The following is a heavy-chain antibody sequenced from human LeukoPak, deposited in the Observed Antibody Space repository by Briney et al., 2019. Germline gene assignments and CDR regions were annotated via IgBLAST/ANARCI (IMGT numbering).Heavy chain of an antibody. D-gene: IGHD3-10*01. J-gene: IGHJ4*02. CDR3: AKPYYYGSRSYMDY. Sequence: PGGSLRLSCAASGFTFGRFSMSWARQAPGKGLEWVAVISYDGSNTYYADSVKGRFTISRDNSKNMLYLQMNSLRAEDTAVYYCAKPYYYGSRSYMDYWGQGTLVTVSS. V-gene: IGHV3-30*18. CDR2: ISYDGSNT. CDR1: GFTFGRFS.